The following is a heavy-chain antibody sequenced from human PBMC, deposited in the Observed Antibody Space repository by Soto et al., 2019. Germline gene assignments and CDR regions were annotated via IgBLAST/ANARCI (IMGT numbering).Heavy chain of an antibody. CDR2: IYYSGST. CDR1: GGTISSYY. V-gene: IGHV4-59*01. J-gene: IGHJ5*02. CDR3: AGTLRGYSGYDYRSFDP. Sequence: SETLSLTCPVSGGTISSYYWSWIRQPPGKGLEWIGYIYYSGSTNYNPSLKSRVTISVDTSKNQFSLKLSSVTAADTAVYYCAGTLRGYSGYDYRSFDPWGQGTLVTVSS. D-gene: IGHD5-12*01.